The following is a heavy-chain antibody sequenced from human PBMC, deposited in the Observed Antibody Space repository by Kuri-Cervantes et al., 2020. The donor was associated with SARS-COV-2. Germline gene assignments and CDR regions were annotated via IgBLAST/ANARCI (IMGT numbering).Heavy chain of an antibody. D-gene: IGHD3-10*01. CDR3: ARGFRAGPGEYFDL. V-gene: IGHV1-2*04. CDR1: GYTFTGYY. J-gene: IGHJ2*01. CDR2: INPNSGGT. Sequence: ASVKVSCKASGYTFTGYYMHWVRQAPGQGLEWMGWINPNSGGTNYAQKFQGWVTMTRDTSISTAYMELSRLRSDDTAVYYYARGFRAGPGEYFDLWGRGTLVTVSS.